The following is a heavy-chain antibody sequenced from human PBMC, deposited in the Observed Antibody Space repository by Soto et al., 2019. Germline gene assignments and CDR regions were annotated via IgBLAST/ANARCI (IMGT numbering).Heavy chain of an antibody. CDR1: VASISGFY. CDR2: IYATGTT. CDR3: VRDGTKTLRDWFDP. Sequence: SETLSLTCTVSVASISGFYWSWIRKSAGRGLEWIGRIYATGTTDYNPSLKSRVMMSVDTSKKQFSLKLRSVTAADTAVYYCVRDGTKTLRDWFDPWGQGISVTVSS. J-gene: IGHJ5*02. D-gene: IGHD1-1*01. V-gene: IGHV4-4*07.